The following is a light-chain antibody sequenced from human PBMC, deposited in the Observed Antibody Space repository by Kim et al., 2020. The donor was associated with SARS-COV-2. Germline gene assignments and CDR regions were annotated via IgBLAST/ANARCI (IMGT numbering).Light chain of an antibody. CDR2: DVN. Sequence: GQSISISCPGTSSNIGSYNEVSWHQQHPGKAPKLMIYDVNKRPSGISSRFSGSKSGSTASLTISGLQAEDEADYYCSSFTTRSTLVFGGGTQLTVL. CDR1: SSNIGSYNE. CDR3: SSFTTRSTLV. V-gene: IGLV2-14*03. J-gene: IGLJ3*02.